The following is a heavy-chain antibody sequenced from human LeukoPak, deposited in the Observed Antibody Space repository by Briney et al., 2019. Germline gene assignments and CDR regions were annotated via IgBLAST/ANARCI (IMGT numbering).Heavy chain of an antibody. D-gene: IGHD3-10*01. V-gene: IGHV4-34*01. CDR1: GGSFSGYY. Sequence: SETLSLTCAVYGGSFSGYYWSWIRQPPGKGLEWIGEINHSGSTNYNPSLKSRVTISVDTSKNQFSLKLSSVTAADTAVYYCARFWSPRISLLGDHYYGSGGYFYYYWGQGTLVTVSS. CDR3: ARFWSPRISLLGDHYYGSGGYFYYY. CDR2: INHSGST. J-gene: IGHJ4*02.